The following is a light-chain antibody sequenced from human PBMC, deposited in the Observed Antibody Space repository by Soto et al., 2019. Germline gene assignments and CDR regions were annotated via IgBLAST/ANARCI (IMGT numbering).Light chain of an antibody. J-gene: IGKJ2*03. CDR1: RDVSTN. CDR2: GAS. Sequence: ETVMTHFPDTLSVSPGESATLSCRASRDVSTNLAWFQQKPGQTPRLVLYGASKRATGIPARFSGSGSGTHFTLTISSLQSEDFGVYYCQHYNNWPPYSFGQGTKVDIK. CDR3: QHYNNWPPYS. V-gene: IGKV3-15*01.